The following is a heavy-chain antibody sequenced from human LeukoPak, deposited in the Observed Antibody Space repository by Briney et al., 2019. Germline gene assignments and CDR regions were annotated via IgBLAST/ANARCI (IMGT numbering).Heavy chain of an antibody. J-gene: IGHJ4*02. D-gene: IGHD5-18*01. V-gene: IGHV1-18*04. Sequence: ASVKVSCKASGYTFTSYGISWVRQAPGQGPEWMGWISAYNGNTNYAQKLQGRVTMTTDTSTSTAYMELRSLRSDDTAVYYCARGLRGYSYGMVDYWGQGTLVTVSS. CDR3: ARGLRGYSYGMVDY. CDR1: GYTFTSYG. CDR2: ISAYNGNT.